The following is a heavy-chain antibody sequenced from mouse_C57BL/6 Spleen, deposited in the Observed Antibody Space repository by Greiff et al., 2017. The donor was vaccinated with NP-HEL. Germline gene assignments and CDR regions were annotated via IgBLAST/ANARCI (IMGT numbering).Heavy chain of an antibody. CDR3: ARGDGYLYYYSMDY. J-gene: IGHJ4*01. V-gene: IGHV1-82*01. CDR2: IYPGDGDT. Sequence: QVQLQQSGPELVKPGASVKISCKASGYAFSSSWMNWVKQRPGKGLEWIGRIYPGDGDTNYNGKFKGKATLTADKSSSTAYMQLSSLTSEDSAVYCCARGDGYLYYYSMDYWGQGTSVTVSS. CDR1: GYAFSSSW. D-gene: IGHD2-3*01.